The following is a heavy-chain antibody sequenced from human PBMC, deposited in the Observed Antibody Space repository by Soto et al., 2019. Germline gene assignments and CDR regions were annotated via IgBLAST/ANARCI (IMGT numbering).Heavy chain of an antibody. CDR3: ARDHVRVLEWPPVPAV. CDR2: INAGNGNT. Sequence: ASVKVSCKASGYTFTSYAMHWVRQAPGQRLEWMGWINAGNGNTKYSQKFQGRVTITRDTSASTAYMELSSLRSEDTAVYYCARDHVRVLEWPPVPAVWAQGTTVTV. D-gene: IGHD3-3*01. CDR1: GYTFTSYA. V-gene: IGHV1-3*01. J-gene: IGHJ6*02.